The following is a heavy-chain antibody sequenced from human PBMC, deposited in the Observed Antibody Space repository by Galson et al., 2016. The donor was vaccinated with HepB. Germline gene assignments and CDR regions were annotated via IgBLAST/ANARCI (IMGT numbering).Heavy chain of an antibody. CDR1: GFTFSSYW. D-gene: IGHD4-11*01. CDR3: VRDKVTPGTNWFDP. J-gene: IGHJ5*02. CDR2: ISGDGSST. Sequence: SLRLSCAASGFTFSSYWMHWVRQAPGEGLVWVSHISGDGSSTHYGDSVKGRITVSRDNSKNTLYLQMNSLRAEDTAVYYCVRDKVTPGTNWFDPWGQGTLVTVSS. V-gene: IGHV3-74*01.